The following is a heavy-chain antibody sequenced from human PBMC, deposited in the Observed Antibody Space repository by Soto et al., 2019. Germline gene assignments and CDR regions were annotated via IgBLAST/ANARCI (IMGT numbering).Heavy chain of an antibody. CDR3: GAGQYFSDY. CDR1: GFTFSSYG. Sequence: QVQLVESGGGVVQPGRSLRLSCAASGFTFSSYGMHWVRQAPGKGLEWVALISYDGSDKYYADSVKGRFTISRDNSKNTLYLQMNSLRVEDTAVYYCGAGQYFSDYWGQRTVVTVSS. D-gene: IGHD6-13*01. CDR2: ISYDGSDK. J-gene: IGHJ4*02. V-gene: IGHV3-30*03.